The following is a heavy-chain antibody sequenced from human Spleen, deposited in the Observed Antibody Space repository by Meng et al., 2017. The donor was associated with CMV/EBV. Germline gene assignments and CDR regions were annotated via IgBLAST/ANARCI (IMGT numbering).Heavy chain of an antibody. CDR2: INPSGGST. D-gene: IGHD7-27*01. CDR3: ARRGNWGDSIDL. V-gene: IGHV1-46*01. CDR1: GYTFTSYY. Sequence: ASVKVSCKASGYTFTSYYMHWVRQAPGQGLEWMGIINPSGGSTSYAQKFQGRVTMTRDTSTSTVYMDLSSLRSKDTAIYYCARRGNWGDSIDLWGQGTMVTVSS. J-gene: IGHJ3*01.